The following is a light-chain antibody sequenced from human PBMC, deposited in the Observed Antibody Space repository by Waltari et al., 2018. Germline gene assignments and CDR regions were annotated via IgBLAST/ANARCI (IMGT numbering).Light chain of an antibody. J-gene: IGKJ1*01. V-gene: IGKV1-5*03. CDR3: HQYMSYPWT. Sequence: DIQMTQSPATLPASVGDRVTIPCRASQSIGRWLAWYQQKPGKAPKLLISESAKLQSGVPSRFSGSGSGTDFTLTINGLQPDDFAIYYCHQYMSYPWTFGLGTKVEIK. CDR2: ESA. CDR1: QSIGRW.